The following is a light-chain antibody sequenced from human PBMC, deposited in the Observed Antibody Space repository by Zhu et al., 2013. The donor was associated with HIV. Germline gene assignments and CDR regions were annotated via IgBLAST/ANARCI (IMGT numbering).Light chain of an antibody. Sequence: EVVLTQSPDTLSLSPGERATLSCRASQSVSSSYLAWYQQKPGQAPRLLIYDASSRATGIPDRFSGSGSGTDFTLTITCLQSEDFATYYCQQYYSYPRTFGQGTKVEIK. CDR2: DAS. CDR3: QQYYSYPRT. V-gene: IGKV3-20*01. CDR1: QSVSSSY. J-gene: IGKJ1*01.